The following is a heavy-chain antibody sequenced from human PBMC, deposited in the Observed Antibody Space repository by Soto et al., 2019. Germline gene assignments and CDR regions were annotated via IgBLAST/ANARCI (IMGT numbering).Heavy chain of an antibody. CDR3: AKDTALRYPPIDGMDV. V-gene: IGHV3-23*01. D-gene: IGHD3-9*01. CDR2: ISGSGGST. CDR1: GFTFSSYA. Sequence: PGGSLRLSSAASGFTFSSYAMSWVRQAPGKGLEWVSAISGSGGSTYYADSVKGRFTISRDNSKNTLYLQMNSLRAEDTAVYYCAKDTALRYPPIDGMDVWGQGTTVTVSS. J-gene: IGHJ6*02.